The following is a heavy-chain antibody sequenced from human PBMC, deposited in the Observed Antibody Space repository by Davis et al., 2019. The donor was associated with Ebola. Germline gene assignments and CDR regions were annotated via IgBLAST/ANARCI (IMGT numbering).Heavy chain of an antibody. CDR1: GFTLSTYE. CDR2: ISTSGSTI. CDR3: ARDQIGLRKYYGMDL. Sequence: PGGSLRLSCAASGFTLSTYEINWVRQAPGKGLEWISYISTSGSTIYYADSVKGRFTLSRDNAKNSVSLQMTRLRAEDKAVYYCARDQIGLRKYYGMDLWGQGTTVTVSS. J-gene: IGHJ6*02. V-gene: IGHV3-48*03. D-gene: IGHD2/OR15-2a*01.